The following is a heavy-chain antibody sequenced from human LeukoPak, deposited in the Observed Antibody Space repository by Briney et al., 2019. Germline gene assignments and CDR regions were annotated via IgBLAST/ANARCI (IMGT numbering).Heavy chain of an antibody. Sequence: GESLQISCQGSGYIFTSYWIGWVRRLPGKGLEWMGIIYPGDSDTRYSPSFQGQVTISADKSISTAYLQWSSLKASDTAMYYCARPRRVGAIWGGSDYWGQGTLVTVSS. CDR1: GYIFTSYW. J-gene: IGHJ4*02. V-gene: IGHV5-51*01. CDR3: ARPRRVGAIWGGSDY. CDR2: IYPGDSDT. D-gene: IGHD1-26*01.